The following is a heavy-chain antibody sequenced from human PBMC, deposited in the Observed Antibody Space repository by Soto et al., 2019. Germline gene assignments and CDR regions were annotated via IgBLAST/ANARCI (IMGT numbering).Heavy chain of an antibody. CDR2: ISYDESNK. CDR1: GFTFSSYG. J-gene: IGHJ6*02. Sequence: GGSLRLSCAASGFTFSSYGMHWVRQAPGKGLEWVAVISYDESNKYYADSVKGRFTISRDNSKNTLYLQMNSLRAEDTAVYYCAKDYTVGGDYGMDVWGQGTTVTVSS. D-gene: IGHD4-17*01. V-gene: IGHV3-30*18. CDR3: AKDYTVGGDYGMDV.